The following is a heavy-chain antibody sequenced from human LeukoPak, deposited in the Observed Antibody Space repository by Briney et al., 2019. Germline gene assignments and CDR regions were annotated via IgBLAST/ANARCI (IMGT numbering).Heavy chain of an antibody. Sequence: SQTLSLTCTVSGGSISSGGYYWSWIRQHPGKGLEWIGYIYYSGSTYYNPSLKSRVTISVDTSKNQFSLHLNSATPDDTAVYYCTRSAEGILDFWDQGTLVTVSS. CDR1: GGSISSGGYY. V-gene: IGHV4-31*03. CDR2: IYYSGST. J-gene: IGHJ4*02. CDR3: TRSAEGILDF. D-gene: IGHD6-13*01.